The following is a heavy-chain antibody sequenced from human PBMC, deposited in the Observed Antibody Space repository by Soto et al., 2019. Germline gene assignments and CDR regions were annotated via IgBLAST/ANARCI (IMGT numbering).Heavy chain of an antibody. D-gene: IGHD6-19*01. Sequence: EVQLVESGGGLVQPGGSLRLSCAASGFTFSSYAMHWVRQAPGKGLEYVSAISSKGDSTYYANAVKGRFTISRDNSTNTRYLQMCSLRVEDMAVYYCARQGLDCYSFDSWGQGTLVTVAS. CDR1: GFTFSSYA. CDR2: ISSKGDST. V-gene: IGHV3-64*01. J-gene: IGHJ4*02. CDR3: ARQGLDCYSFDS.